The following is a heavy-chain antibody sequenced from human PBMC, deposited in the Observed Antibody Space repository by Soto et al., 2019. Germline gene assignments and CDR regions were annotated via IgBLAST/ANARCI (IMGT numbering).Heavy chain of an antibody. D-gene: IGHD6-19*01. V-gene: IGHV3-72*01. CDR3: TRVRLGSRRSSDY. Sequence: EVQLVESGGGLVQPEGSLRLSCAASGFTFSDHYMDWVRQAPGKGLEWVGRIKNKANSYTTEYAAPVKCRFIISRDDSKNSVFLQMNRLKTDDTAVYYCTRVRLGSRRSSDYWGQGILVTVSS. CDR2: IKNKANSYTT. J-gene: IGHJ4*02. CDR1: GFTFSDHY.